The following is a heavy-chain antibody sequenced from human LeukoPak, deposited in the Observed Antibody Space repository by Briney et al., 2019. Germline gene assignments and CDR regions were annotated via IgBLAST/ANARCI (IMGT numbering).Heavy chain of an antibody. CDR2: INSDSGDT. J-gene: IGHJ1*01. Sequence: ASVKVSCKTSGYTFTAYYIHWVRQAPGQGLEWMGWINSDSGDTNYAPKFQGRVTMTRDTSITTAYLELSGLRPDDTAIYYCARAETYWGQGTLITVSS. CDR3: ARAETY. CDR1: GYTFTAYY. V-gene: IGHV1-2*02.